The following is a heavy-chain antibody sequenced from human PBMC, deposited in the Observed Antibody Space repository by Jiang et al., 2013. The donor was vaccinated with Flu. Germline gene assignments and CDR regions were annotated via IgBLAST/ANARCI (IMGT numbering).Heavy chain of an antibody. V-gene: IGHV3-13*01. D-gene: IGHD1-26*01. CDR2: IGTAGDT. J-gene: IGHJ3*02. CDR1: GFTFSSYA. Sequence: QLVESGGGVVQPGRSLRLSCAASGFTFSSYAMHWVRQAPGKGLEWVSAIGTAGDTYYPGSVKGRFTISRENAKNSLYLQMNSLRAGDTAVYYCARSEGLLGAFDIWGQGTMVTVSS. CDR3: ARSEGLLGAFDI.